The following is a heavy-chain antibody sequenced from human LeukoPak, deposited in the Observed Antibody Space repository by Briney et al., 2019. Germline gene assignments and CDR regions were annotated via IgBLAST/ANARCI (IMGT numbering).Heavy chain of an antibody. V-gene: IGHV1-2*02. CDR3: ARGDYYGSGKVVAA. D-gene: IGHD3-10*01. CDR2: ISPTSGGT. Sequence: GASVKVSCKASGYTFTTYNINWVRQAPGQGLEWMGWISPTSGGTNYAQKFQGRVTMTRDTSISTAYMELSRLRSDDTAVYYCARGDYYGSGKVVAAWGQGTLVTVSS. J-gene: IGHJ5*02. CDR1: GYTFTTYN.